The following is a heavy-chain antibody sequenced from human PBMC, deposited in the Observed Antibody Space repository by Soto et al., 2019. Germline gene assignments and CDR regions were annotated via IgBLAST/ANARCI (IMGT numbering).Heavy chain of an antibody. Sequence: SETLSLTCTVSGGSIISYYWSWIRQPPGKGLEWIGYIYSSGSTNYNPSLKGRVTMSLDTSKNQVSLNVTSVTAADTAVYYCAATPRYWGQGRLVTVSS. D-gene: IGHD1-26*01. J-gene: IGHJ4*02. CDR2: IYSSGST. V-gene: IGHV4-59*01. CDR1: GGSIISYY. CDR3: AATPRY.